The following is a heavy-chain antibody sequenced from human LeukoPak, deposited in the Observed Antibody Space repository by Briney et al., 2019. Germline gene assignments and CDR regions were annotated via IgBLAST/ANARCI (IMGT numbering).Heavy chain of an antibody. D-gene: IGHD6-19*01. J-gene: IGHJ4*02. CDR2: INSSSSYI. V-gene: IGHV3-21*01. CDR1: GFTISSYS. Sequence: PGGSLRLSCAASGFTISSYSMNWVRQAPGKGLEWVSSINSSSSYIYYADSVKGRVTISGDNAKNSLYLQMNSLRAEDTAVYYCAREDSVAGALADYWGQGTLVTVSS. CDR3: AREDSVAGALADY.